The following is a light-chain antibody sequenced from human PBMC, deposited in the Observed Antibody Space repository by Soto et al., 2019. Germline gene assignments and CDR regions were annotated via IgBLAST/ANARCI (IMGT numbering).Light chain of an antibody. CDR1: QSVSSL. V-gene: IGKV3-11*01. J-gene: IGKJ5*01. Sequence: IVLTQSPATLSLWPGETAILSCRASQSVSSLLSWYQQKPGQAPRLLIYDASTRAPGVPARFRGSGSGTDFTLTISSLEPEDFALYYCQQRSSCITFGQGTRLEIE. CDR3: QQRSSCIT. CDR2: DAS.